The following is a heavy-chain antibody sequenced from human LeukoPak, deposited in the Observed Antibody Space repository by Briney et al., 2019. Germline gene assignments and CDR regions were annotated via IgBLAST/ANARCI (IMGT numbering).Heavy chain of an antibody. V-gene: IGHV7-4-1*02. CDR1: GYTFTTYP. Sequence: GASVKVSCTASGYTFTTYPVNWVRQAPGQGLEWMGWINTNTGNPTYAQGFTGRFVFSLDTSVSTAYLQISSLKADDTAVYYCARDPYTSSSWYRGRANNWFDPWGQGTLVTVSS. J-gene: IGHJ5*02. CDR2: INTNTGNP. D-gene: IGHD6-13*01. CDR3: ARDPYTSSSWYRGRANNWFDP.